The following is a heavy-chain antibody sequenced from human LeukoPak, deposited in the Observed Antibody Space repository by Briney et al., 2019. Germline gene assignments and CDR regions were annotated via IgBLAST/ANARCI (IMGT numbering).Heavy chain of an antibody. CDR3: AKDRGSGWFGSDY. V-gene: IGHV3-21*04. D-gene: IGHD6-19*01. CDR1: GFTFSSYS. CDR2: ISSSSSYI. J-gene: IGHJ4*02. Sequence: GGSLRLSYAASGFTFSSYSMNWVRQAPGKGLEWVSSISSSSSYIYYADSVKGRFTISRDNSKNTLNLQMNSLRAEDTAVYYCAKDRGSGWFGSDYWGQGTLVTVSS.